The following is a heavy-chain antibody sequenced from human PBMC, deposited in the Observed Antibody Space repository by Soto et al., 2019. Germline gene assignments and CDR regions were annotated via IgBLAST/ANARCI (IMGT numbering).Heavy chain of an antibody. V-gene: IGHV1-69*01. CDR3: ASLDGDYGTFDI. Sequence: QVQLVQSGAEVKKPGSSVRVSCKASGGTFSNYAVNWVRQAPEQGLEWMGGIIPIFGSAYYAQKFQGRVTISADESTSTAYMELSSLRSEDTAVYYCASLDGDYGTFDIWGHGTMVSVSS. J-gene: IGHJ3*02. CDR1: GGTFSNYA. D-gene: IGHD4-17*01. CDR2: IIPIFGSA.